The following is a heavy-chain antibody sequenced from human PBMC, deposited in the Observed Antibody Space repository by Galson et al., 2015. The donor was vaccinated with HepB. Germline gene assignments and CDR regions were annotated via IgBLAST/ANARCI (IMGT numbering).Heavy chain of an antibody. J-gene: IGHJ5*02. CDR2: IRSNANSSAT. V-gene: IGHV3-73*01. CDR1: GFTFSGSA. CDR3: TRHSGAVASPNWFDP. Sequence: SLRLSCAASGFTFSGSAMHWVRQASGKGLEWVGRIRSNANSSATAYASSVKVRFTISSDDSKNTAYLQMDSLKTEDTAVYYCTRHSGAVASPNWFDPWGQGTLVTVSS. D-gene: IGHD6-19*01.